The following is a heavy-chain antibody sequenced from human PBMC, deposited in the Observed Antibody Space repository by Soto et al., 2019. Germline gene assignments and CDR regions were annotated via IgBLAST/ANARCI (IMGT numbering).Heavy chain of an antibody. CDR3: ARARYSSSWYGY. J-gene: IGHJ4*02. Sequence: QVQLQQWGAGLLKPSETLSLTCAVYGGSFSGYYWSWIRQPPGKGLEWIGEINHSGSTNYNPSLKSRVTISVDTSKNQFSLKLSSVTAADTAVYYCARARYSSSWYGYCGQGTLVTVSS. D-gene: IGHD6-13*01. CDR2: INHSGST. V-gene: IGHV4-34*01. CDR1: GGSFSGYY.